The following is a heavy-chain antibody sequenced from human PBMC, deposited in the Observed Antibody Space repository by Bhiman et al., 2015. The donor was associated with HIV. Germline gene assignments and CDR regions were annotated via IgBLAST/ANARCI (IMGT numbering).Heavy chain of an antibody. V-gene: IGHV3-23*01. CDR2: ISGSGGST. CDR1: GFTFSSYA. CDR3: AKDSEYYDYVWGSSVGAFDY. Sequence: EVQLLESGGGLVQPGGSLRLSCAASGFTFSSYAMNWVRQAPGKGLEWVSAISGSGGSTYYADSVKGRFTISRDNSKNTLYLQMNSLRAEDTAVYYCAKDSEYYDYVWGSSVGAFDYWGQGTLVTVSS. D-gene: IGHD3-16*01. J-gene: IGHJ4*02.